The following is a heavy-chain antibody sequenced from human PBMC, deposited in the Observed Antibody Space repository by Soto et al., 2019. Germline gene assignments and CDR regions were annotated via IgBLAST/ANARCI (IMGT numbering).Heavy chain of an antibody. D-gene: IGHD3-22*01. CDR1: GYTFTSYG. V-gene: IGHV1-18*04. Sequence: ASVKVSCKATGYTFTSYGISWVRQAPGQGLEWMGWISAYNGNTNYAQKLQGRVTLTTDTSTSTAYMELRSRRFDDTAVYYCSRSDSSGYLPGKVDYWGQGTLVTVSS. CDR2: ISAYNGNT. J-gene: IGHJ4*02. CDR3: SRSDSSGYLPGKVDY.